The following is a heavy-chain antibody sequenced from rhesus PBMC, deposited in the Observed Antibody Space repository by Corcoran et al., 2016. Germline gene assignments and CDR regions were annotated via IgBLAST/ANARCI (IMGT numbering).Heavy chain of an antibody. V-gene: IGHV4S10*01. CDR3: ARDSYYNFWTGYYTLDY. D-gene: IGHD3-3*01. CDR2: IYGSSTST. J-gene: IGHJ4*01. CDR1: GGSISDSYR. Sequence: QLQLQESGPGVVKPSETLSLTCAVSGGSISDSYRWNWIRQSPGKGLEWIGYIYGSSTSTNYNPSLKSRVTISKDTSKNQFSLKLSSVTAADTAVYYCARDSYYNFWTGYYTLDYWGQGVLVTVSS.